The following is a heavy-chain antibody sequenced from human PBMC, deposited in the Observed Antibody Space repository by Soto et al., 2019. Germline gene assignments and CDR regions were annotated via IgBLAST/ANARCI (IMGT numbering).Heavy chain of an antibody. CDR2: IYYSGST. CDR1: GGSISRGGYY. D-gene: IGHD2-2*01. J-gene: IGHJ4*02. V-gene: IGHV4-31*03. CDR3: ARGWSTTNNYYFDY. Sequence: SEALSLTCTVSGGSISRGGYYWSWIRQDPGKGLEWIGYIYYSGSTYYNPSLKSRVTISVDTSKNQFSLKLSSVTAADTAVYYCARGWSTTNNYYFDYWGQGTLVTVSS.